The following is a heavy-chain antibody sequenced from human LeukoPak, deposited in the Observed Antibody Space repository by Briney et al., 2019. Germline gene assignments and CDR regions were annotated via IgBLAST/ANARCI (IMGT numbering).Heavy chain of an antibody. CDR3: ARRWNYGRNYYIDV. CDR2: INDSGTI. V-gene: IGHV4-34*01. D-gene: IGHD1-7*01. J-gene: IGHJ6*03. Sequence: PSETLSLTCAFYGGSFSHYYWSWIHQSPGMGLEWIGEINDSGTINYNPSLMSRVTISVDKSKNQFSLKLTSATAADTAVYYCARRWNYGRNYYIDVWGKGATVSVSS. CDR1: GGSFSHYY.